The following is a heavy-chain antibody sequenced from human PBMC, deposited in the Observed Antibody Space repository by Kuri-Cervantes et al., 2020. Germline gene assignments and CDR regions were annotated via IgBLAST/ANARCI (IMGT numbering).Heavy chain of an antibody. Sequence: SETLSLTCAVSGGSISSGGYSWSWIRQPPGKGLEWIGYIYHSGSTYYNPSLKSRVTISVDTSKNQFSLKLSSVTAADTAVYYCARHHSSGYSSDDAFDIWGQGTMVTVSS. CDR3: ARHHSSGYSSDDAFDI. D-gene: IGHD3-22*01. J-gene: IGHJ3*02. CDR1: GGSISSGGYS. CDR2: IYHSGST. V-gene: IGHV4-30-2*03.